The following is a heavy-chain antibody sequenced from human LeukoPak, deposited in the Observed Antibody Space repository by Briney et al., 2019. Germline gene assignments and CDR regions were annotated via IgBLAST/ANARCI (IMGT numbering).Heavy chain of an antibody. CDR3: ARDRYCSSTSCYWGWFDP. J-gene: IGHJ5*02. V-gene: IGHV1-18*04. CDR2: ISAYNGNT. Sequence: ASVKVSCKASGYTFTGYYMHWVRQASGQGLEWMGWISAYNGNTNYAQKLQGRVTMTTDTSTSTAYMELRSLRSDDTAVYYCARDRYCSSTSCYWGWFDPWGQGTLVTVSS. CDR1: GYTFTGYY. D-gene: IGHD2-2*01.